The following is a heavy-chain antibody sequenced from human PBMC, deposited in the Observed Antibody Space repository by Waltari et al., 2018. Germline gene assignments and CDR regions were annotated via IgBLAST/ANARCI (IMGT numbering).Heavy chain of an antibody. Sequence: QVQLVQSGPEVKKPGASVKVSCQASGYSFTSYDNNLLRQATGQGLEWMGRMNPNSGNTGYAQKFQGRVTITRNTSISTAYMELSSLRSEDTAVYYCARDSGGSVFDYWGQGTLVTVSS. CDR3: ARDSGGSVFDY. V-gene: IGHV1-8*03. D-gene: IGHD2-15*01. CDR1: GYSFTSYD. CDR2: MNPNSGNT. J-gene: IGHJ4*02.